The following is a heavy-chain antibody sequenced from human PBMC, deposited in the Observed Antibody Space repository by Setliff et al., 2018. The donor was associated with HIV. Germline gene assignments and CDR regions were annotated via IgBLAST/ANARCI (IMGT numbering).Heavy chain of an antibody. V-gene: IGHV4-61*09. J-gene: IGHJ3*02. CDR1: GGSISSGSYY. CDR2: IYTSGST. D-gene: IGHD5-18*01. Sequence: TLSLTCTVSGGSISSGSYYWSWIRQPAGKGLECIGHIYTSGSTNYNPSLKSRLTISVDTSENQFSLKLSSVTAADTAVYYCARGRLGGYTYGSPPAFFDIWGQGTMVTVSS. CDR3: ARGRLGGYTYGSPPAFFDI.